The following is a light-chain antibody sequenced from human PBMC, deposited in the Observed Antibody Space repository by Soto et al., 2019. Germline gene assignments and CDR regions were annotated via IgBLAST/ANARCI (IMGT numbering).Light chain of an antibody. CDR3: QQYGSSPGT. J-gene: IGKJ2*02. Sequence: ETVLTQSPGTLSLSPGERATLSCRASQSVSSNFLAWYQQKPGQAPKLLISGASSRATGIPDRFSGSGSGTDFTLTISRLEPEDFALYSCQQYGSSPGTFGQGTKLEIK. CDR1: QSVSSNF. CDR2: GAS. V-gene: IGKV3-20*01.